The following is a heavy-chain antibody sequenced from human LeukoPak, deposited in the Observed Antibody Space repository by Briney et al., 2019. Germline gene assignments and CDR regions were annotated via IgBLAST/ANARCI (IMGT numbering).Heavy chain of an antibody. CDR2: INTSGGST. CDR3: ASTYYYDSSGYNLDY. Sequence: ASVWVSCTASGYTFTIYYMHWVRQAPGQGVEWMGIINTSGGSTSNAQKFQGRITMTRDTSTSTVYMELSSLRSEDTAVYYCASTYYYDSSGYNLDYWGQGTLVTVSS. CDR1: GYTFTIYY. J-gene: IGHJ4*02. V-gene: IGHV1-46*01. D-gene: IGHD3-22*01.